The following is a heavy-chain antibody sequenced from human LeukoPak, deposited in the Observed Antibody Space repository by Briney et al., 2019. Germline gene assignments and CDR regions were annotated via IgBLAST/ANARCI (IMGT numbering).Heavy chain of an antibody. J-gene: IGHJ2*01. CDR3: ARDRSGDWYSSSWYCWYFDL. D-gene: IGHD6-13*01. CDR1: GFTFSSYG. V-gene: IGHV3-9*01. Sequence: GGSLRLSCAASGFTFSSYGMHWVRQAPGKGLEWVSGISWNSGSIGYADSVKGRFTISRDNAKNSLYLQMNSLRAEDTAVYYCARDRSGDWYSSSWYCWYFDLWGRGTLVTVSS. CDR2: ISWNSGSI.